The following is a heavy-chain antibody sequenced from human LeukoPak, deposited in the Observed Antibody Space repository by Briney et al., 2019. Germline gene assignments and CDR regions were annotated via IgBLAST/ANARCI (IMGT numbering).Heavy chain of an antibody. CDR2: ISSSSTI. CDR3: ARDGVLAAETGGFDY. D-gene: IGHD6-13*01. Sequence: GGSLRLSCAASGFTFSSYSMNWVRQAPGKGLEWVSYISSSSTIYYADSVKGRFTISRDNAKNSLYLQMNSLRAEDTAVYYCARDGVLAAETGGFDYWGQGTLVTVSS. J-gene: IGHJ4*02. CDR1: GFTFSSYS. V-gene: IGHV3-48*01.